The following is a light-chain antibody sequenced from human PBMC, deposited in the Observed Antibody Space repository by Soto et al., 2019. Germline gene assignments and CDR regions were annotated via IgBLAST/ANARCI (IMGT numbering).Light chain of an antibody. Sequence: QPVLTQSPSASGTPGQSVTISCSGRSSNIGTYYVYWYQHLPGTAPKLLIYSNNLRPSGVPDRFSGSKSGTSASLAISGLRSEDEALYYCASWDVSLSGWVFGRGIKLTVL. CDR2: SNN. CDR1: SSNIGTYY. V-gene: IGLV1-47*02. J-gene: IGLJ3*02. CDR3: ASWDVSLSGWV.